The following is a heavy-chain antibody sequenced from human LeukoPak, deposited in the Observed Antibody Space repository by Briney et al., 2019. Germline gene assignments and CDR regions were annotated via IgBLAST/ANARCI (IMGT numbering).Heavy chain of an antibody. CDR3: ARDWGDYGHGYFQH. V-gene: IGHV1-69*05. CDR1: GGTFSSYA. J-gene: IGHJ1*01. D-gene: IGHD4-17*01. Sequence: SVKVSCKASGGTFSSYAISWVRQAPGQGLEWMGGIIPIFGTANYAQKFQGRVTITTDESTSTAYMELSSLRSEDTAVYYCARDWGDYGHGYFQHWGQGTLVTVSS. CDR2: IIPIFGTA.